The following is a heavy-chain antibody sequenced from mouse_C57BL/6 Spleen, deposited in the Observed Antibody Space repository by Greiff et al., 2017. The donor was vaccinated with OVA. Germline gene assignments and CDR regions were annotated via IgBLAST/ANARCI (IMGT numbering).Heavy chain of an antibody. CDR3: ARSHYYGSSYGYFDV. CDR1: GYTFTSYW. D-gene: IGHD1-1*01. Sequence: QVQLKQPGAELVRPGSSVKLSCKASGYTFTSYWMHWVKQRPIHGLEWIGNIDPSDSETHYNQKFKDKATLTVDQSSSTAYMQLSSLTSEYSAVYDCARSHYYGSSYGYFDVWGTGTTGTVSS. V-gene: IGHV1-52*01. J-gene: IGHJ1*03. CDR2: IDPSDSET.